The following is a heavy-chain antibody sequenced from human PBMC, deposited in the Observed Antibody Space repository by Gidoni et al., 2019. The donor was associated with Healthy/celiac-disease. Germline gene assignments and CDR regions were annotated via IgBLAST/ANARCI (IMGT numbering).Heavy chain of an antibody. CDR2: INHSGST. CDR1: GSFSGYY. D-gene: IGHD3-16*01. CDR3: ARRLGPNDAFDI. V-gene: IGHV4-34*01. Sequence: GSFSGYYWSWIRQPPGKGLEWIGEINHSGSTNYNPSLKSRVTKSVDTSKNQFFLKLSSVTPADTAVYYCARRLGPNDAFDIWGQGTMVTVSS. J-gene: IGHJ3*02.